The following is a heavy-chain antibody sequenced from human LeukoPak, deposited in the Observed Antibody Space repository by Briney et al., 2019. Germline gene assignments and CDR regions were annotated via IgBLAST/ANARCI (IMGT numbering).Heavy chain of an antibody. V-gene: IGHV4-61*01. CDR1: GGSVSSGSYY. J-gene: IGHJ5*02. Sequence: SETLSLTCTVSGGSVSSGSYYWSWIRQPPGKGLEWIVYIYYSGSTNYNPSLKSRATISVDTSKNQFSLKLSSVTAADTAVYYCARASLYCTNGVCYANWFDPWGQGTLVTVSS. CDR2: IYYSGST. D-gene: IGHD2-8*01. CDR3: ARASLYCTNGVCYANWFDP.